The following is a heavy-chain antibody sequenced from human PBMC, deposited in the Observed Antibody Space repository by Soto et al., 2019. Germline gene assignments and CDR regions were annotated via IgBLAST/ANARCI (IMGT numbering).Heavy chain of an antibody. D-gene: IGHD2-15*01. CDR2: ISAYNGNT. CDR1: GYTFTIYG. V-gene: IGHV1-18*01. Sequence: ASVTVACKASGYTFTIYGISWVLQAPGQGREWMGWISAYNGNTNNAQKLQGRVTMTTNTSTSTAYMEQRSLRSDATAVYSFARDIVVVVAATYDAFDIWGQGTMVTVSS. J-gene: IGHJ3*02. CDR3: ARDIVVVVAATYDAFDI.